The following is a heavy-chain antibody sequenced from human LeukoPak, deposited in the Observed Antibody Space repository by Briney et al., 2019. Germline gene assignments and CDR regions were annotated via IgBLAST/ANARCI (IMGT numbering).Heavy chain of an antibody. V-gene: IGHV4-39*01. CDR2: IYYSGST. Sequence: SETLSLTCTVSGGSIGSSSYYWGWIRQPPGKGLEWIGSIYYSGSTYYNPSLKSRVTISVDTSKNQFSLKLSSVTAADTAVYYRARVVVVAATPNWFDPWGQGTLVTVSS. J-gene: IGHJ5*02. D-gene: IGHD2-15*01. CDR3: ARVVVVAATPNWFDP. CDR1: GGSIGSSSYY.